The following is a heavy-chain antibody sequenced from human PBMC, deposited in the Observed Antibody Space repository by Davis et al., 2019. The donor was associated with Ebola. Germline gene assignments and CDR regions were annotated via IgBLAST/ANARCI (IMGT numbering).Heavy chain of an antibody. V-gene: IGHV3-21*01. J-gene: IGHJ5*02. CDR1: GFTFSSYS. CDR2: ISSSSSYI. Sequence: PGGSLRLSCAASGFTFSSYSMNWVRQAPGKGLEWVSSISSSSSYIYYADSVKGRFTISRDNAKNSLYLQMNSLRAEDTAVYYCARGIVVVPAAISEWFDPWGQGTLVTVSS. D-gene: IGHD2-2*02. CDR3: ARGIVVVPAAISEWFDP.